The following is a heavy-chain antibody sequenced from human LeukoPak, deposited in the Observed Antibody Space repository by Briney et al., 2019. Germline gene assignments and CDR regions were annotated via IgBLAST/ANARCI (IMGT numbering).Heavy chain of an antibody. V-gene: IGHV3-48*03. CDR1: GFTFSSYE. CDR2: VSSSGSTI. Sequence: GGSLRLSCAASGFTFSSYEMNWVRQAPGKGLEWVSYVSSSGSTIYYADSVRGRFTISRDNAKNSLYLQMNSLRAEDTAVYYCARCDPFWGFDYWGQGTLVTVSS. CDR3: ARCDPFWGFDY. J-gene: IGHJ4*02. D-gene: IGHD3-16*01.